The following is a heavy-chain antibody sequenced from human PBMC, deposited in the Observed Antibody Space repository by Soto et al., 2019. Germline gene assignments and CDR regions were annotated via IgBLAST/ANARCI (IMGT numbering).Heavy chain of an antibody. CDR1: GFTFSRHW. V-gene: IGHV3-74*01. Sequence: LRLSCAASGFTFSRHWIHWVRQAPGQGLVWVSRTKTDGTTSFADSVRGRFTISRDNAENTLYLQMNSLRAEDTAVYYCVRDMRAVPWYGGISSAFDMWGQGTMVTVSS. CDR3: VRDMRAVPWYGGISSAFDM. D-gene: IGHD3-10*01. J-gene: IGHJ3*02. CDR2: TKTDGTT.